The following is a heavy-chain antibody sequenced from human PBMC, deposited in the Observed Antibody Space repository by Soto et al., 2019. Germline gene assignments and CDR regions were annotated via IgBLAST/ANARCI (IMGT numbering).Heavy chain of an antibody. D-gene: IGHD6-25*01. Sequence: PSETLSLTCTVSGGSISSFFWSWIRQPPGKGLEWIGYIYYSGSTNYSPSLKSRVTISGDTSKNHFSLKLSSVTAADTAVYYCARDSPDQRNAFDIWGQGTMVTVS. V-gene: IGHV4-59*01. CDR3: ARDSPDQRNAFDI. CDR2: IYYSGST. J-gene: IGHJ3*02. CDR1: GGSISSFF.